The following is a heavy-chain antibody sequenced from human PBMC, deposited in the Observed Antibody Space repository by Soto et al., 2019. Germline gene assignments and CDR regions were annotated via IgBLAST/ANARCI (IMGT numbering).Heavy chain of an antibody. CDR1: GFTFTDHS. J-gene: IGHJ6*02. Sequence: GGSLRLSGSASGFTFTDHSINWVRQARGRGLEWVALISSDGSSKYFADSVKGRFTVSRDNSKNTLSLHMNSLRTEDTAVYYCARQGIGARKYPCSNLDVWCQGRTVPVSS. CDR3: ARQGIGARKYPCSNLDV. V-gene: IGHV3-30-3*01. CDR2: ISSDGSSK. D-gene: IGHD6-6*01.